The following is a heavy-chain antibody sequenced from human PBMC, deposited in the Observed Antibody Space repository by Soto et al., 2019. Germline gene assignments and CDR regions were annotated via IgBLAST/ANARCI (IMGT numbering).Heavy chain of an antibody. Sequence: EASVKVSCKASGYTFTSYYMHWVRQAPGQGLEWMGIINPSGGSTSYAQKFQGRVTMTRDTSTSTVYMELSSLRSEDTAVYYCARALDAHYYYYGMDVWGQGTTVTVSS. J-gene: IGHJ6*02. CDR3: ARALDAHYYYYGMDV. CDR2: INPSGGST. V-gene: IGHV1-46*01. CDR1: GYTFTSYY.